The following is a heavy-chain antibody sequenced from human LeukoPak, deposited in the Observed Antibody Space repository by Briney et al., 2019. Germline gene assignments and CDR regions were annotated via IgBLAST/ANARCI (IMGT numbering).Heavy chain of an antibody. CDR2: INHNGNVN. D-gene: IGHD3-16*01. Sequence: GGSLRLSCAASGFTFSSYWMNWARQAPEKGLEWVASINHNGNVNYYVDSVKGRFAISRDNAKNSLYLQMSNLRAEDTAVYFCARGGGLDVWGQGATVTVSS. CDR3: ARGGGLDV. CDR1: GFTFSSYW. V-gene: IGHV3-7*03. J-gene: IGHJ6*02.